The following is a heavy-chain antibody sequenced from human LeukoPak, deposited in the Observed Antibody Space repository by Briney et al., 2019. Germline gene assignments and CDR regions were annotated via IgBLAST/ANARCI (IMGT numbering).Heavy chain of an antibody. Sequence: ASVKVSCKVSGYTLTELSMHWVRQAPGKGLEWMGGFDPEDGETIYAQKFQGRVTMTEGTSTDTAYMELSSLRSEDTAVYYCATGRRLVVATIMGPFDYWGQGTLVTVSS. CDR3: ATGRRLVVATIMGPFDY. V-gene: IGHV1-24*01. CDR2: FDPEDGET. D-gene: IGHD5-12*01. J-gene: IGHJ4*02. CDR1: GYTLTELS.